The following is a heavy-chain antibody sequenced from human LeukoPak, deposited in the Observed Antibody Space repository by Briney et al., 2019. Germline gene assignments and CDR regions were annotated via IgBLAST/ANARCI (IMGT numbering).Heavy chain of an antibody. CDR1: GYTFTVQY. V-gene: IGHV1-46*01. CDR3: ARDDGIAAAGYLTSNYYYYGMDV. CDR2: INPSGGGT. D-gene: IGHD6-13*01. Sequence: ASVKVSCKASGYTFTVQYMHWVRQAPGQGLEWMGIINPSGGGTSYAQKFQGRVTMTRDTSTSTVYMELSSLRSEDTAVYYCARDDGIAAAGYLTSNYYYYGMDVWGQGTTVTVSS. J-gene: IGHJ6*02.